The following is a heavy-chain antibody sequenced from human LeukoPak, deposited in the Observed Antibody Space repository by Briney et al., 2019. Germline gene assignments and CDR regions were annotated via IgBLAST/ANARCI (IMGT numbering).Heavy chain of an antibody. CDR3: AKDRTYYDFWSGYTTYGMDV. CDR1: GFTFSSYG. Sequence: PGGSLRLSCAASGFTFSSYGMHWVRQAPGKGLEWVAVISYDGSNKYYADSVKGRFTISRDNSKNTLYLQMNSLRAEATAVYYCAKDRTYYDFWSGYTTYGMDVWGQGTTVTVSS. J-gene: IGHJ6*02. CDR2: ISYDGSNK. D-gene: IGHD3-3*01. V-gene: IGHV3-30*18.